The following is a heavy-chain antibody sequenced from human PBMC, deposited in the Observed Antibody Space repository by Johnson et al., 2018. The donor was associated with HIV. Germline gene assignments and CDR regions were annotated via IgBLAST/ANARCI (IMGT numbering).Heavy chain of an antibody. Sequence: VQLAESGGGLVQPGGSLRLSCAASGFTVSSNYMSWVRQASGKGLEWVGRIRSKANSYATAYAASVTGRFTISRDDSQNTAYLQMNSLRAEDTAVYYCAKALRIFGSGVKEAFDIWGQGTMVTVSS. D-gene: IGHD3-10*01. CDR2: IRSKANSYAT. CDR3: AKALRIFGSGVKEAFDI. J-gene: IGHJ3*02. CDR1: GFTVSSNY. V-gene: IGHV3-73*01.